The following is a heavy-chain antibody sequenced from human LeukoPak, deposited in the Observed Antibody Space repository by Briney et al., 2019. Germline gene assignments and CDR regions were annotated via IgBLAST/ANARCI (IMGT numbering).Heavy chain of an antibody. Sequence: SETLSLTCTVSGDSISSYYWSWIRQPPGKGLEWIGYIYYSGSTNYNPSLKSRVTISADTSKNQFSLKLSSVIAADTAVYYCASGFDWQNAFDMWGQGTRVIVSS. V-gene: IGHV4-59*12. J-gene: IGHJ3*02. CDR1: GDSISSYY. CDR3: ASGFDWQNAFDM. CDR2: IYYSGST. D-gene: IGHD3-9*01.